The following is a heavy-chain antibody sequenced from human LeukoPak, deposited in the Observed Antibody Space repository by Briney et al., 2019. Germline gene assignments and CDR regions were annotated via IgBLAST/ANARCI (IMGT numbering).Heavy chain of an antibody. J-gene: IGHJ4*02. D-gene: IGHD5-18*01. CDR3: ARVATRGYSYGTPFDY. CDR2: ISSSSSYI. Sequence: GGSLRLSCAASGFTFSSYSMNWVRQAPGKGLEWVSSISSSSSYIYYADSVKGRFTISRDNAKNSLYLQMNSLRAEDTAVYYCARVATRGYSYGTPFDYWGQGTLVTVSS. CDR1: GFTFSSYS. V-gene: IGHV3-21*01.